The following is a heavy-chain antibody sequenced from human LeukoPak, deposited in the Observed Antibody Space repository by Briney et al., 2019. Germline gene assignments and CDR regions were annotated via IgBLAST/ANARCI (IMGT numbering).Heavy chain of an antibody. CDR1: GGSFSTYY. D-gene: IGHD3-10*01. CDR2: IYTSGST. J-gene: IGHJ6*03. V-gene: IGHV4-4*07. CDR3: ARVFDSGSQAYFYYMDV. Sequence: PSETLSLTCTVSGGSFSTYYWSWIRQPAGKGLEWIGRIYTSGSTNYIPSLKSRVTMSVDTSKNQFSLKVSSVTAADTAVYYCARVFDSGSQAYFYYMDVWGKGTTVTIFS.